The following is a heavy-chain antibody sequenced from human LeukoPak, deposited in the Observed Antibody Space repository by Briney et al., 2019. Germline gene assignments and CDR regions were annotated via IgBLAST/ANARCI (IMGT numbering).Heavy chain of an antibody. J-gene: IGHJ4*02. V-gene: IGHV3-7*02. CDR1: GFAFSDYW. D-gene: IGHD3-10*01. Sequence: GGSLSLACVASGFAFSDYWMTWVRQAPGKGLEWLANIKQDGSQKYYVDSVKGRFTISRDNADNSLYLEMNSLRAEDTAVYYCARGGLLIRGVIISFHFDYWGQGTLVTVSS. CDR2: IKQDGSQK. CDR3: ARGGLLIRGVIISFHFDY.